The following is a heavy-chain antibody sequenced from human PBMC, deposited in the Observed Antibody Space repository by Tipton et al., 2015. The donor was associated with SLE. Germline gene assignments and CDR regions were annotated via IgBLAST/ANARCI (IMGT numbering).Heavy chain of an antibody. CDR1: GEALSSSSYY. Sequence: GEALSSSSYYWGWVRQPPGKGLEWIGTIYYSGSTYYNTSLKSRVTISADTSKNQFSLNLSSVTAADTAVYFCACAPEYGDPNYYFDYWGRGTLVTVSP. J-gene: IGHJ4*02. CDR2: IYYSGST. CDR3: ACAPEYGDPNYYFDY. D-gene: IGHD4-17*01. V-gene: IGHV4-39*01.